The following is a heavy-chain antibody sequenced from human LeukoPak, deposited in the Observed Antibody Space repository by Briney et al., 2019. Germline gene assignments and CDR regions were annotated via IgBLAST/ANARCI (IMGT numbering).Heavy chain of an antibody. D-gene: IGHD3-10*01. Sequence: PSETLSLTCTVSGGSISSGDYYWSWTRQPPGKGLEWIGYIYYSGSTYYNPSLKSRVTISVDTSKNQFSLKLSSVTAADTAVYYCARDHTMVRGVIEYWGQGTLVTVSS. CDR1: GGSISSGDYY. J-gene: IGHJ4*02. V-gene: IGHV4-30-4*01. CDR2: IYYSGST. CDR3: ARDHTMVRGVIEY.